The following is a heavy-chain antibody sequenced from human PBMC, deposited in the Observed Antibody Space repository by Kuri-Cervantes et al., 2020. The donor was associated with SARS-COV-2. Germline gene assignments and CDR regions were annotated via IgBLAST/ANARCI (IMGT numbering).Heavy chain of an antibody. CDR3: ARGVLSSSSWTYYYYYYMDV. V-gene: IGHV1-69*05. Sequence: SVKVSCKASGGTSSSYAISWVRQAPGQGLEWMGGIIPIFGTANYAQKFQGRVTITTDESTSTAYMELSSLRSEDTAVYYCARGVLSSSSWTYYYYYYMDVWGKGTTVTVSS. CDR2: IIPIFGTA. J-gene: IGHJ6*03. CDR1: GGTSSSYA. D-gene: IGHD6-13*01.